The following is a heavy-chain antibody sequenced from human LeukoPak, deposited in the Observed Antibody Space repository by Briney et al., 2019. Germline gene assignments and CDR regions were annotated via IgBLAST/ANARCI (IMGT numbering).Heavy chain of an antibody. D-gene: IGHD3-3*01. CDR3: ADTMLDHDAFDI. CDR1: GFTSSSYE. J-gene: IGHJ3*02. CDR2: ISSSGSTI. Sequence: GGSLRLSCAASGFTSSSYEMNWVRQAPGKGLEWVSYISSSGSTIYYADSVKGRFTISRDNAKNSLYLQMNSLRAEDTAVYYCADTMLDHDAFDIWGQGTMVTVSS. V-gene: IGHV3-48*03.